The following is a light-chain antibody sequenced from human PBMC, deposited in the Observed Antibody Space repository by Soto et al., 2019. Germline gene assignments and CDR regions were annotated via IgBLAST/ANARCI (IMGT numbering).Light chain of an antibody. Sequence: DIVMTQSPDSLAVSLGERATINCKSSQSVLYSSNNKNKLDWYQQKPGQPPKLLISWASTRESGVPDRFSGSGSEADFYRTVSSLQAEDVSVYYCQRSYSGPSTFGGGNKVEI. V-gene: IGKV4-1*01. CDR1: QSVLYSSNNKNK. J-gene: IGKJ4*01. CDR3: QRSYSGPST. CDR2: WAS.